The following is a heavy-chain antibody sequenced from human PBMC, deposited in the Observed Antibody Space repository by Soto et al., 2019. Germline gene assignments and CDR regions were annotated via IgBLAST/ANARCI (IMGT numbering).Heavy chain of an antibody. V-gene: IGHV3-53*01. CDR2: IYSDGRT. Sequence: HPGGSLRLSCAASGFLVRNNYMTWVRQAPGMGLEWISAIYSDGRTFYAASVKGRFFISRDKSDNTLYLQMNNLRAEDTALYYCARDHYEGALDVWGQGTMVTVSS. CDR3: ARDHYEGALDV. D-gene: IGHD3-22*01. J-gene: IGHJ3*01. CDR1: GFLVRNNY.